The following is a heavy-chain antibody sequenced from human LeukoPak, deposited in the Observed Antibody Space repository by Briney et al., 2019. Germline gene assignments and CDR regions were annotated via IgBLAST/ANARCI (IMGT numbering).Heavy chain of an antibody. Sequence: GGSLRLSCAASGFTFSSYWMSWVRQAPGKGLEWVANIKQDGSEKYYVDSVKGRFTISRDNAKNSLYLQMNSLRAEDTAVYYCAREHSGWYGGYNWFDPWGQGTLVTVSS. V-gene: IGHV3-7*01. CDR3: AREHSGWYGGYNWFDP. J-gene: IGHJ5*02. D-gene: IGHD6-19*01. CDR2: IKQDGSEK. CDR1: GFTFSSYW.